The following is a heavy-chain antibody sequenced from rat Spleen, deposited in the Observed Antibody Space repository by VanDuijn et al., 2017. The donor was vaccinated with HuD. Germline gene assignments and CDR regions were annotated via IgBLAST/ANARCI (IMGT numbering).Heavy chain of an antibody. CDR1: GFTFNTYD. CDR3: ATHLATTKDA. CDR2: ISTGGGNI. J-gene: IGHJ4*01. Sequence: EVQLVESGGGLVQPGRSMKLSCVASGFTFNTYDMAWVRQAPTKGLEWIASISTGGGNIYYRDSVKGRFTISRDNAKNTQYLQMDSLRSEDTATYYCATHLATTKDAWGQGASVTVSS. D-gene: IGHD1-10*01. V-gene: IGHV5S13*01.